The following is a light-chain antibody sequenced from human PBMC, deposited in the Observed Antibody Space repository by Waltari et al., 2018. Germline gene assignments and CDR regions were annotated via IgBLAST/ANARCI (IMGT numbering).Light chain of an antibody. CDR1: QILSSY. J-gene: IGKJ2*01. V-gene: IGKV3-11*01. CDR3: QQRSSWPTRYT. Sequence: EIVLTQSPATLSLSPGESASLSCRANQILSSYLAWYQQKPGQTPRPLIYDAAKRATGGPVRFSGSGSESDFTLTISSLELEDFAVYSCQQRSSWPTRYTFGQGTKLEIK. CDR2: DAA.